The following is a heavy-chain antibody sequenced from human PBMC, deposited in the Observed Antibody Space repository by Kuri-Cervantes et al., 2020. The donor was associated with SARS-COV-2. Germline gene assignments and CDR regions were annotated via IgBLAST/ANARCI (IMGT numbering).Heavy chain of an antibody. Sequence: GGSLRLSCAASGFTFSGYDMHWVRQATGKGLEWVSAIGTAGDTYYPGSVKGRFTISRENAKNSLYLQMNSLRAGDTAVYYCARGYYDSSGYPLGWYFDLWGRGTLVTVSS. J-gene: IGHJ2*01. CDR3: ARGYYDSSGYPLGWYFDL. V-gene: IGHV3-13*04. CDR2: IGTAGDT. D-gene: IGHD3-22*01. CDR1: GFTFSGYD.